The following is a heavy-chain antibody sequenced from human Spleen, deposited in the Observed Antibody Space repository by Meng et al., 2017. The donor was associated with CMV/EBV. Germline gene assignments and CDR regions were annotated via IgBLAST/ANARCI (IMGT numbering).Heavy chain of an antibody. CDR2: INYSGGT. J-gene: IGHJ5*02. CDR1: GGSFSDYY. Sequence: AVYGGSFSDYYWTWIRQPPGQGLEWIGEINYSGGTNYNPSLKSRVTISVDTSKSQFPLELTSVTAADTAVYYCARGYQLLVLDCFDPWGQGTLVTVSS. V-gene: IGHV4-34*01. D-gene: IGHD2-2*01. CDR3: ARGYQLLVLDCFDP.